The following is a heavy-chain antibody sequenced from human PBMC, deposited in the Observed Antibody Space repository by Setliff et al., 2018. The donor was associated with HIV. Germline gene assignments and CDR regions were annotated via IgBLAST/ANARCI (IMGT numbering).Heavy chain of an antibody. Sequence: ASVKVSCKASGYTLTGYYMHWVRLAPGLGLEWMGWINPHSGNTDFAQRFQGRITMTRDTSINTVYMDLSRLTSDDTGMYYCARGGALSGFFFPNWLDYWAQGTLVTVSS. CDR2: INPHSGNT. CDR3: ARGGALSGFFFPNWLDY. D-gene: IGHD6-19*01. V-gene: IGHV1-2*02. J-gene: IGHJ5*01. CDR1: GYTLTGYY.